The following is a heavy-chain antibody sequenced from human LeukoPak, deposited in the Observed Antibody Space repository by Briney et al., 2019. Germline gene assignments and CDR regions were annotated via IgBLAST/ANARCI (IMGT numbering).Heavy chain of an antibody. CDR2: IYYSGST. CDR3: ARADYSNYGDAFDT. V-gene: IGHV4-61*01. D-gene: IGHD4-11*01. Sequence: SETLSLTCTVSGGSVSSGSYCWSWIRQPPGKGLEWIGYIYYSGSTNYNPSLKSRVTISVDTSKNQFSLKLSSVTAADTAVYYCARADYSNYGDAFDTWGQGTMVTVSS. CDR1: GGSVSSGSYC. J-gene: IGHJ3*02.